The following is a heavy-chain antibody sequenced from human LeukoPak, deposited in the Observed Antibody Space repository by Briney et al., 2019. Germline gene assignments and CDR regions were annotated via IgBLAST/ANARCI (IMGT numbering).Heavy chain of an antibody. CDR3: ARDFKGFSYYDFWSGYHYFDY. CDR1: GGSFSGYY. V-gene: IGHV4-34*01. CDR2: INHSGST. Sequence: SETLSLTCAVYGGSFSGYYWSRIRQPPGKGLGWIGEINHSGSTNYNPSLKSRVTISVDTSKNQFSLKLSSVTAADTAVYYCARDFKGFSYYDFWSGYHYFDYWGQGTLVTVSS. D-gene: IGHD3-3*01. J-gene: IGHJ4*02.